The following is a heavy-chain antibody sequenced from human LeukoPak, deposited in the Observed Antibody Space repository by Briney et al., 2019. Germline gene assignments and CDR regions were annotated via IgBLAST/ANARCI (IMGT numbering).Heavy chain of an antibody. CDR1: GGSIITSSYY. D-gene: IGHD1-26*01. CDR2: IYYSGST. V-gene: IGHV4-39*02. Sequence: PSETLSLTRTLSGGSIITSSYYWGWIRQPPGKGLEWIVSIYYSGSTYYNPSLKSRVTIPVETSKNQFSLKLSSWNPAAPAVYYCARERGSYPEGTLDWGQGTLVTVSS. CDR3: ARERGSYPEGTLD. J-gene: IGHJ4*02.